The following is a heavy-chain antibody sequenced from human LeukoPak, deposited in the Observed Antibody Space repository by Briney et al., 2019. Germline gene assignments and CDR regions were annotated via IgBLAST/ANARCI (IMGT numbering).Heavy chain of an antibody. D-gene: IGHD5-12*01. CDR3: AKDQWIEQMLGSHCDY. CDR1: RFTFSSYG. J-gene: IGHJ4*02. Sequence: GGSLRLSCVGSRFTFSSYGMHWVRQAPGEGLEWVAFIRYDGSNSCYIDSVKGRFTISRDNSKNTLYLQMNSLRAEDTAVYYCAKDQWIEQMLGSHCDYWGQGTLVTVSS. CDR2: IRYDGSNS. V-gene: IGHV3-30*02.